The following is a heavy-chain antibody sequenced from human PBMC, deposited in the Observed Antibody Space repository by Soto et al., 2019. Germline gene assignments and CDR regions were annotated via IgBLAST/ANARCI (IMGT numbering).Heavy chain of an antibody. CDR2: IKQDGSEK. CDR3: ARYSDYQHYYYYGMDV. V-gene: IGHV3-7*01. J-gene: IGHJ6*02. Sequence: GGSLRLSCAASGFTFSSYWMSWVRQAPGKGLEWVANIKQDGSEKYYVDSVKGRFTISRDNAKNSLYLQMNSLRAEDTAVYYCARYSDYQHYYYYGMDVWGQGTTVTVSS. D-gene: IGHD4-17*01. CDR1: GFTFSSYW.